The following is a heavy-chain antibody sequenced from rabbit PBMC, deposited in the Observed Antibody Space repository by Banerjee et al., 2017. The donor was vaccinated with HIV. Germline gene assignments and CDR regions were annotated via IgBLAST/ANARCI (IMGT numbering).Heavy chain of an antibody. V-gene: IGHV1S40*01. CDR3: ARDTSSSFSSYGMDL. J-gene: IGHJ6*01. D-gene: IGHD1-1*01. CDR1: GFSFSSNVY. Sequence: QSLEESGGDLVKPGASLILTCTASGFSFSSNVYMCWVRQAPGKGLEWIACISTGSSGYTYYATWAKGRFTISKTSSTTVTLQMTSLTAADTATYFCARDTSSSFSSYGMDLWGQGTLVTVS. CDR2: ISTGSSGYT.